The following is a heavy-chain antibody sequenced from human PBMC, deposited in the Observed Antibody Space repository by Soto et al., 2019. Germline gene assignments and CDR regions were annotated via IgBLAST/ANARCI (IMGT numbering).Heavy chain of an antibody. CDR2: INHSGST. Sequence: SETLSLTCAVYGGSFSGYYWSWIRQPPGKGLEWIGEINHSGSTNYNPSLKSRVTISVDTSKTQFSMKLSSVTAADTAVYYCARGPFLDGVYYYYYGKDVCGQGTTVAVSS. CDR1: GGSFSGYY. J-gene: IGHJ6*02. D-gene: IGHD4-17*01. CDR3: ARGPFLDGVYYYYYGKDV. V-gene: IGHV4-34*01.